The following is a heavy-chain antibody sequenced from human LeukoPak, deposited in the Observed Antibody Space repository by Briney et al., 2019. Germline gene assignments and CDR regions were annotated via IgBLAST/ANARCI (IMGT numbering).Heavy chain of an antibody. D-gene: IGHD3-3*01. Sequence: GGSLRLSCAASGFTFSSYWMHWVRQAPGKGLVWVSRINSDGSTTNYADSVKGRFTISRDNGRNTLYLQMNSLRAEDTAVYYCASELRILDENTSDRAFDIWGQGTMVTVSS. V-gene: IGHV3-74*01. CDR2: INSDGSTT. CDR3: ASELRILDENTSDRAFDI. CDR1: GFTFSSYW. J-gene: IGHJ3*02.